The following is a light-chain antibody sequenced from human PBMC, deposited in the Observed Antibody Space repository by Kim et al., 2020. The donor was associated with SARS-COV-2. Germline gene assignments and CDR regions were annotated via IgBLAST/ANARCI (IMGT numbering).Light chain of an antibody. CDR1: QSLLYSNGYSY. J-gene: IGKJ2*01. CDR2: LGS. V-gene: IGKV2-28*01. CDR3: MQALQTPYS. Sequence: EPASTACRSSQSLLYSNGYSYLNWYMQKPGQSPQLLIYLGSNRASGVPDRFSGSGSGTDFTLKISRVEANDVGVYYCMQALQTPYSFGQGTKLEI.